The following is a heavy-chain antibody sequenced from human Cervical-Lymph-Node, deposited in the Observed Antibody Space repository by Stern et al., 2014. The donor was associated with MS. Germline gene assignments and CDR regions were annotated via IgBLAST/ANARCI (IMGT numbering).Heavy chain of an antibody. CDR2: IIPIIGTA. CDR1: GGTFNVYA. CDR3: ARDGRHTNNYGLDV. Sequence: VQLVESGAEVKTPGSSVKVSCKSSGGTFNVYAINWLRQAPGQGLEWMGGIIPIIGTANYAQKFQGRVTITADGSTRTSSMQNYSLRSDDTAVYYCARDGRHTNNYGLDVWGQGTTVTVSS. J-gene: IGHJ6*02. V-gene: IGHV1-69*01.